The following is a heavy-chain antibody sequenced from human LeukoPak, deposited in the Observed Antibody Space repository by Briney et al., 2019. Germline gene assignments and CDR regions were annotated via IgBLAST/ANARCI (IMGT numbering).Heavy chain of an antibody. CDR1: GYTFTSYA. Sequence: ASVKVSCKASGYTFTSYAMNWVRQAPGQGLEWMGRINTNTGNPTYAQGFTGRFVFSLDTSVSTAYLQISSLKAEDTAVYYCARVRSGWPHDAFDIWGQGTMVTVSS. V-gene: IGHV7-4-1*02. D-gene: IGHD6-19*01. CDR3: ARVRSGWPHDAFDI. J-gene: IGHJ3*02. CDR2: INTNTGNP.